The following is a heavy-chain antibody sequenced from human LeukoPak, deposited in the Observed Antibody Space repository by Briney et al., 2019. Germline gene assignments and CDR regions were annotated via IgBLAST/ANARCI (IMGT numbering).Heavy chain of an antibody. D-gene: IGHD5-24*01. CDR3: ASVPVRRDGYNHLDY. CDR1: GFTFSPYA. CDR2: ISDDGNTK. V-gene: IGHV3-30*04. Sequence: GRSLRLSCAASGFTFSPYAMHWVRQAPGKGLEWAAVISDDGNTKHFADFVMGRFTISRDNSKNTLYLQINSLRAEDTAVYYCASVPVRRDGYNHLDYWRQVTLVTVPS. J-gene: IGHJ4*02.